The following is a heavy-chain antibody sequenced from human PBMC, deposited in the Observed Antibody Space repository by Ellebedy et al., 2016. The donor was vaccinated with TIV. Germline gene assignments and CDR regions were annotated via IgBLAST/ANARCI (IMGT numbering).Heavy chain of an antibody. D-gene: IGHD1-7*01. CDR2: IYHSGST. Sequence: MPSETLSLTCAVSGGSISSGGYSWSWIRQPPGKGLEWIGYIYHSGSTYYNPSLKSRVTISVDRSKNQFSLKLSSVTAADTAVYYCAGGTTIWDGRWGQGTLVTVSS. CDR3: AGGTTIWDGR. J-gene: IGHJ4*02. CDR1: GGSISSGGYS. V-gene: IGHV4-30-2*02.